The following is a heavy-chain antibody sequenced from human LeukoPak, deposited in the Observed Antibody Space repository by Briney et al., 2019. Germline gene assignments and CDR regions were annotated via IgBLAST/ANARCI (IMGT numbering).Heavy chain of an antibody. Sequence: SETLSLTCTVSGGSISSGSYYWNWIRQPAGKGLEWIGRIYTSGSTNYNPSLTSRVTISVDTSKNQFSLKLSSATAADTAVYYCARYEAVAGVFDYWGQGTLVTVSS. D-gene: IGHD6-19*01. V-gene: IGHV4-61*02. CDR3: ARYEAVAGVFDY. CDR1: GGSISSGSYY. CDR2: IYTSGST. J-gene: IGHJ4*02.